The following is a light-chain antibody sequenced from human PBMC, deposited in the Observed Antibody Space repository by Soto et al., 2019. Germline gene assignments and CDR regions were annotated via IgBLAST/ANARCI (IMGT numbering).Light chain of an antibody. V-gene: IGKV1-9*01. J-gene: IGKJ2*01. CDR3: QQYDTYYT. CDR2: AAS. CDR1: QGINHY. Sequence: IQFTQSPSSLSASVADRVTITCRASQGINHYLAWYQQKPGKAPRLLIYAASTLQSGVASRFSGSGSGREFTLTINSLQPDDFATYYCQQYDTYYTFGQGTKVDI.